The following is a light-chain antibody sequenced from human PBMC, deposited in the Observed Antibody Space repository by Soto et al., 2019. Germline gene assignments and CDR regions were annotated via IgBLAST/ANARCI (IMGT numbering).Light chain of an antibody. CDR1: SSDVGGYNY. V-gene: IGLV2-8*01. CDR3: SSSAGRNKSV. CDR2: EVS. Sequence: SVLTQPLSVSDSPGQSVTISCTGTSSDVGGYNYVSWYHQHPGKAPKILIYEVSKRPSGVPDRFSGSKSGNTASLNVSGFQTEDEVDYSCSSSAGRNKSVLGTGTKVT. J-gene: IGLJ1*01.